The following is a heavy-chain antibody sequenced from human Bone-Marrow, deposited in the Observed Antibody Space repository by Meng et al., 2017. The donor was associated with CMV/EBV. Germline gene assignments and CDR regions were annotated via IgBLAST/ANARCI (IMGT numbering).Heavy chain of an antibody. J-gene: IGHJ4*02. CDR2: ISSSSSYI. CDR3: ARGGKGGHHVLRFLEWLRNPDY. CDR1: GFTFSSYS. V-gene: IGHV3-21*01. D-gene: IGHD3-3*01. Sequence: GESLKISCAASGFTFSSYSMNWVRQAPGKGLERVSSISSSSSYIYYADSVKGRFTISRDNAKNSLYLQMNSLRAEDTAVYYCARGGKGGHHVLRFLEWLRNPDYWGQGTLVTVSS.